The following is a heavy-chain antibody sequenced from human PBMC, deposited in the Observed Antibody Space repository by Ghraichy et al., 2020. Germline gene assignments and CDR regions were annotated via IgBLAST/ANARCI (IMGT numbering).Heavy chain of an antibody. D-gene: IGHD3-22*01. CDR1: GFSLSNARMR. V-gene: IGHV2-26*01. CDR3: ARALVITTYYFDY. CDR2: IFSNDEK. J-gene: IGHJ4*02. Sequence: SGPTLVKPTETLTLTCTVSGFSLSNARMRVSWIRQPPGKALEWLAHIFSNDEKSYSTSLKSRLTTSKDTSKSQVVLTMTNMDPVDTATYYCARALVITTYYFDYWGQGTLVTVSS.